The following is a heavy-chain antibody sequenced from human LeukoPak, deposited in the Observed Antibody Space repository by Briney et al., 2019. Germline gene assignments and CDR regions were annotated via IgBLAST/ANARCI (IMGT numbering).Heavy chain of an antibody. CDR3: ARRGYCSGGSCYSGGAFDY. Sequence: ASVKVSCKASGYTFTSYGISWVRQAPGQGLEWMGWISAYNGNTNYAQKLQGRVTMTTDTSTSTAYMELSSLRSDDTAVYYCARRGYCSGGSCYSGGAFDYWGQGTLVTVSS. J-gene: IGHJ4*02. D-gene: IGHD2-15*01. CDR2: ISAYNGNT. CDR1: GYTFTSYG. V-gene: IGHV1-18*01.